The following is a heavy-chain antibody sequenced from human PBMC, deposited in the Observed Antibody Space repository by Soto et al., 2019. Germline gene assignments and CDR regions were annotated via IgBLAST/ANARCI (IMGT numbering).Heavy chain of an antibody. Sequence: GGSLRLSCAASGFIFSDYSMNWVRQAPGKGLEWIAYITPSSSAIHYADSVRGRFTISRDNVKNSLYLQMNSLRDEDTGVYYCVAIIFGSKDWGQGTLVTVSS. CDR3: VAIIFGSKD. CDR2: ITPSSSAI. D-gene: IGHD3-3*02. V-gene: IGHV3-48*02. CDR1: GFIFSDYS. J-gene: IGHJ4*02.